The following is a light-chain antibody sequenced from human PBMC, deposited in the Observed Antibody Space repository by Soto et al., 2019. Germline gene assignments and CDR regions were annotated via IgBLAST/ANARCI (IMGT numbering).Light chain of an antibody. CDR2: EVS. CDR3: SSYTVSTDVV. J-gene: IGLJ2*01. Sequence: QSVLTQPASLSGSPGQSITISCTGAASDFINYNYVSWYQHHPGKAPQLIVFEVSNRPSGVSSRFSGSKSGNTASLTISGLQPEDEASYYCSSYTVSTDVVFGGGTKVTVL. V-gene: IGLV2-14*01. CDR1: ASDFINYNY.